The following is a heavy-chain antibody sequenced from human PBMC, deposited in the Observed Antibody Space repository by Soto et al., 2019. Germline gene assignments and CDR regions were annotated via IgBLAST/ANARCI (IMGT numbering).Heavy chain of an antibody. CDR1: GYTFTSYY. CDR2: INPSGGST. CDR3: ARDPYYDFWSGYPDY. Sequence: ASVKVSCKASGYTFTSYYMHLVRLAPGQGLEWMGIINPSGGSTSYAQKFQGRVTMTRDTSTSTVYMELSSLRSEDTAVYYCARDPYYDFWSGYPDYWGQGTLVTVSS. J-gene: IGHJ4*02. D-gene: IGHD3-3*01. V-gene: IGHV1-46*03.